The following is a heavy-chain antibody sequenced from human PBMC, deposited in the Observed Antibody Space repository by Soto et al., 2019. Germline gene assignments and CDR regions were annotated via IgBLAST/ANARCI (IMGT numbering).Heavy chain of an antibody. V-gene: IGHV1-46*01. CDR3: ARRCGEIGPAVHH. Sequence: QGQLVQSGADLKKPGASVNVSCKASGYTFTTYYIHWMRQAPGQGLEWMGMVNPYTGGTRNAHKFKHRITTTGDPSTRKSYMEERRLRSDDPALDYYARRCGEIGPAVHHWGQGTLVTVSS. J-gene: IGHJ1*01. CDR1: GYTFTTYY. CDR2: VNPYTGGT. D-gene: IGHD2-21*01.